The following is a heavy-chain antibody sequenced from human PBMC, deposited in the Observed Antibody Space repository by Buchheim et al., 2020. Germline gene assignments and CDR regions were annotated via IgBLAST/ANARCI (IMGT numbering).Heavy chain of an antibody. J-gene: IGHJ5*02. CDR3: ARQITMVRCAWFDP. CDR2: ITYGGSNK. Sequence: QVQLVESGGGLVKPGGSLRLSCAASGFTFSDYYMSWVRQAPGKGLEWVAFITYGGSNKYYADSVKGRFTISRDNSKNSLYLQMNSLRAEDTAVYYCARQITMVRCAWFDPWGQGTL. CDR1: GFTFSDYY. D-gene: IGHD3-10*01. V-gene: IGHV3-11*01.